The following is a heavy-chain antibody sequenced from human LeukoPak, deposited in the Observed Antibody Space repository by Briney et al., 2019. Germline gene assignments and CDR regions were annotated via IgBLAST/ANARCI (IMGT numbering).Heavy chain of an antibody. Sequence: PSETLSLTCAVYGGSFSGYYWSWIRQPPGKGLEWIGEINHSGSTNYNPPLKSRVTISVDTSKNQFSLKLSSVTAADTAVYYCARIIAVAGYDYWGQGTLVTVSS. CDR2: INHSGST. D-gene: IGHD6-19*01. V-gene: IGHV4-34*01. CDR1: GGSFSGYY. CDR3: ARIIAVAGYDY. J-gene: IGHJ4*02.